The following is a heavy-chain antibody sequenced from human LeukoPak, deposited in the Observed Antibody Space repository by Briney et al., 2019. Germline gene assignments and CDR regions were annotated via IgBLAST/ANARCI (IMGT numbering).Heavy chain of an antibody. D-gene: IGHD6-19*01. CDR1: GFTFSSFS. J-gene: IGHJ4*02. CDR3: ARDRGSGWYGDLGY. V-gene: IGHV3-21*01. CDR2: ISKNSNYI. Sequence: GGSLRLSCAASGFTFSSFSMNWVRQAPGKGLEWVSSISKNSNYIYYADSVKGRFTISRDNAKNSLYPEMNSLRAEDTAVYFCARDRGSGWYGDLGYWGQGTLVTVSS.